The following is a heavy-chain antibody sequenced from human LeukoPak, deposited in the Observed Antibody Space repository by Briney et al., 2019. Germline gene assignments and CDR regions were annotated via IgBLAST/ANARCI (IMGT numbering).Heavy chain of an antibody. D-gene: IGHD6-13*01. CDR1: GYTLTGYD. CDR3: AFPRYSSWAGDYEH. J-gene: IGHJ4*02. CDR2: MNPNSGNT. Sequence: ASVKFSSKASGYTLTGYDINLVRHATGQGLEWMGWMNPNSGNTGYAQKFQGRVTMTRNTSISTAYMELSRMRSQDSAAQCRAFPRYSSWAGDYEHRGQGTRVTVSS. V-gene: IGHV1-8*01.